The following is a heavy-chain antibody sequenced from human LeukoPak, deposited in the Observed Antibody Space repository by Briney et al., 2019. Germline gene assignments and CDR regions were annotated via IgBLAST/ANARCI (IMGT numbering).Heavy chain of an antibody. V-gene: IGHV3-23*01. CDR3: AKVYDNDILTGYYTYFDY. CDR2: ISGSGGST. CDR1: GFTLSSYA. Sequence: GGSLRLSCAASGFTLSSYAMSWVRQAPGKGLEWVSAISGSGGSTYYADSVKGRFTISRDNFKNTLYLQMNSLRAEDTAVYYCAKVYDNDILTGYYTYFDYWGQGTLVTVSS. J-gene: IGHJ4*02. D-gene: IGHD3-9*01.